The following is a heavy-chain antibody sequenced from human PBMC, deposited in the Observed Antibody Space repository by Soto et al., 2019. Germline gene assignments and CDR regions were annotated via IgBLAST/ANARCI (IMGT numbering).Heavy chain of an antibody. CDR3: VRESQLYNYYGLDV. D-gene: IGHD1-1*01. CDR2: IYYSGTT. V-gene: IGHV4-61*01. J-gene: IGHJ6*02. Sequence: QVQLQESGPGLVKPSETLSLTCTVSGGSVSNSSFYWTWIRQPPGKGLEWIGYIYYSGTTNYNPSLKSRVTMSVDRSRNQFSLKLTSVTAADTAVYYCVRESQLYNYYGLDVWGQGTTVTVSS. CDR1: GGSVSNSSFY.